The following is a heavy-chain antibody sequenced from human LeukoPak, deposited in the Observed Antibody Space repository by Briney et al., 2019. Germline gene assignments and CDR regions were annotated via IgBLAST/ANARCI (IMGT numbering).Heavy chain of an antibody. CDR2: ISYDGSNK. J-gene: IGHJ5*02. CDR3: TKGLLS. CDR1: GFTFSSYA. V-gene: IGHV3-30*04. Sequence: PGGSLRLSCAASGFTFSSYAMHWVRQAPGKGLEWVAVISYDGSNKYYADSVRGRFTISRDNSKNTLYLQMNSMRAEDTAVFYCTKGLLSWGQGTLLTVAA.